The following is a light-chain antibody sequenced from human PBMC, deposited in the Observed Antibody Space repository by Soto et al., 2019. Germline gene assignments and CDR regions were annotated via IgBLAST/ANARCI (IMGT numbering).Light chain of an antibody. CDR1: QSVSSSY. Sequence: EIVLTQSPGTLSLSPGERATLSCRASQSVSSSYLAWYQQKPGQPPRLLIYGASSRATGIPDRFSGSGSGTDFTLTISRLEPEDFAVYYCHQYDSWTFGQGTKVDIK. J-gene: IGKJ1*01. CDR2: GAS. CDR3: HQYDSWT. V-gene: IGKV3-20*01.